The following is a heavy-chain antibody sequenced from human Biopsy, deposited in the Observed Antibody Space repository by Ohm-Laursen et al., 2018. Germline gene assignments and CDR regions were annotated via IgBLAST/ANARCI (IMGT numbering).Heavy chain of an antibody. CDR3: AKDLASGSGYYWYFDF. CDR1: GFTFDDYA. D-gene: IGHD3-22*01. V-gene: IGHV3-9*01. CDR2: ISWNSGNI. J-gene: IGHJ2*01. Sequence: SLRLSCAASGFTFDDYALHWVRQAPGKGLEWVSGISWNSGNIGYADSVKGRFTISRDNAKNSEYLQMNSLRAEDTAFYYCAKDLASGSGYYWYFDFWGRGTLVTVSS.